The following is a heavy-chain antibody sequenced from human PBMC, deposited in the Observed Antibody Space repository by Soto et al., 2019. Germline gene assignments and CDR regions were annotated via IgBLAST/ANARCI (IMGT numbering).Heavy chain of an antibody. D-gene: IGHD6-19*01. CDR3: AKDLAAVAGATDY. V-gene: IGHV3-21*01. Sequence: GGAPRLPCGAPWFTLSTHKNNWGRQAPGKGLEWVSSISSSSSYIYYADSVKGRFTISRDNAKNSLFLQMNSLRAEDTAVYYCAKDLAAVAGATDYWGQGTLVTVS. J-gene: IGHJ4*02. CDR2: ISSSSSYI. CDR1: WFTLSTHK.